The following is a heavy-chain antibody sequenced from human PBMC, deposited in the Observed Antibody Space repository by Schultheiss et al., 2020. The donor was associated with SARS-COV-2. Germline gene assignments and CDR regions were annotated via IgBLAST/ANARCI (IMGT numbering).Heavy chain of an antibody. CDR1: GGSISSYY. D-gene: IGHD2-15*01. J-gene: IGHJ3*02. V-gene: IGHV4-59*12. CDR3: ARSQGSYCSGGSCYSRNAFDI. Sequence: SETLSLTCTVSGGSISSYYWSWIRQPPGKGLEWIGYIYYSGSTYYNPSLKSRVTISVDTSKNQFSLKLSSVTAADTAVYYCARSQGSYCSGGSCYSRNAFDIWGQGTMVTVSS. CDR2: IYYSGST.